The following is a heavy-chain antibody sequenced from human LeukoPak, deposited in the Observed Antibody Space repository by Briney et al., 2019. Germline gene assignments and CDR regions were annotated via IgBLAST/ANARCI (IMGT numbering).Heavy chain of an antibody. CDR1: GFTFNNYA. CDR2: ISGSGGTT. CDR3: ARARPWDSSRSYYFGMDV. V-gene: IGHV3-23*01. Sequence: GGSLRLSCTASGFTFNNYAMTWVRQAPGNGLEWLSAISGSGGTTYSADSVKGRFSISRDNSQNTLFLQMYSLRDEDTAVYYCARARPWDSSRSYYFGMDVWGHGTTVTVSS. J-gene: IGHJ6*02. D-gene: IGHD3-22*01.